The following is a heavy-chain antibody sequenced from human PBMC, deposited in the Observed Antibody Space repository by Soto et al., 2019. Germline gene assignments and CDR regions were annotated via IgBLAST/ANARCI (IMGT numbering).Heavy chain of an antibody. Sequence: SVKVSCKASGGTFSSYAISWVRQAPGQGLEWMGGIIPIFGTANYAQKFQGRVTITADESTSTAYMELSSLRSEDTAVYYCASRACDFWSGYCYYYYYGMDVWGQGATVTVSS. CDR3: ASRACDFWSGYCYYYYYGMDV. V-gene: IGHV1-69*13. CDR1: GGTFSSYA. CDR2: IIPIFGTA. J-gene: IGHJ6*02. D-gene: IGHD3-3*01.